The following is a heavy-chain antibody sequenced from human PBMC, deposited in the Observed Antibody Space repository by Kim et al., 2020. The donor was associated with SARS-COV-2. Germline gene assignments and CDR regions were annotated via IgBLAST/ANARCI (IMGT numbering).Heavy chain of an antibody. D-gene: IGHD3-3*01. Sequence: GGSLRLSCAVSGFIVSSNYMSWVRQAPEKGLEWVSIIYRDGTIYYTDSVKGRFTISRDNYKNSLYLQMNNLRAEDTAVYYCARWEGRFYDYWGQGTLVTVSS. CDR3: ARWEGRFYDY. CDR2: IYRDGTI. J-gene: IGHJ4*02. V-gene: IGHV3-53*01. CDR1: GFIVSSNY.